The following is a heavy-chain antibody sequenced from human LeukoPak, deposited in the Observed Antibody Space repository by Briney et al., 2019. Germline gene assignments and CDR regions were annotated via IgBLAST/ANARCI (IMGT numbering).Heavy chain of an antibody. CDR1: GGSFSGYY. CDR3: AREYSNYGY. D-gene: IGHD4-11*01. Sequence: SETLSLTCPVYGGSFSGYYWSWIRQPPGKGLEWIGEINHSGSTNYNPSLRSRVTISVDTSKNQFSLKLSSVTAADTAVYYCAREYSNYGYWGQGTLVTVSS. V-gene: IGHV4-34*01. J-gene: IGHJ4*02. CDR2: INHSGST.